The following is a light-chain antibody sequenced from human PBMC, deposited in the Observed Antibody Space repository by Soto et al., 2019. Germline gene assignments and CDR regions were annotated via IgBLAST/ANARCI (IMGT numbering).Light chain of an antibody. J-gene: IGKJ2*01. CDR2: GAS. CDR3: QQYNNWPPFMYT. CDR1: QSVSSN. Sequence: EIGMTQSQATLSVSPGERATLSCRASQSVSSNLAWYQQKTGQAPRLLIYGASTRATGIPVRFSGSGSGTEFTLTISSLQSEDFAVYYCQQYNNWPPFMYTFGQGTKVDIK. V-gene: IGKV3-15*01.